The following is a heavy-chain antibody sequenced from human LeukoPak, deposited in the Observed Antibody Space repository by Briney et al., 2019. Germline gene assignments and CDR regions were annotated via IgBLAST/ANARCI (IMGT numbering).Heavy chain of an antibody. J-gene: IGHJ5*02. CDR2: IIPIFGTA. D-gene: IGHD2-2*01. CDR3: AREVVPAAIGSWFDP. Sequence: ASVKVSCKASGGTFSSYAISWVRQAPGQGLEWMGGIIPIFGTANYAQKFQGRVTITTDESTSTAYMELSSPRSEDTAVYYCAREVVPAAIGSWFDPWGQGTPVTVSS. CDR1: GGTFSSYA. V-gene: IGHV1-69*05.